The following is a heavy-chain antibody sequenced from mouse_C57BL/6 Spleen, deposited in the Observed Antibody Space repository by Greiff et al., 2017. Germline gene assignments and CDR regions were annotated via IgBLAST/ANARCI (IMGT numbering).Heavy chain of an antibody. CDR2: IDPENGDT. Sequence: VQLKESGAELVRPGASVKLSCTASGFNIKDDYMHWVKPRPEQGLEWIGWIDPENGDTEYASKFQGKATITADTSSNTAYLQLSSLTSEDTAVYYCTTSSGRGFAYWGQGTLVTVSA. J-gene: IGHJ3*01. CDR3: TTSSGRGFAY. V-gene: IGHV14-4*01. CDR1: GFNIKDDY. D-gene: IGHD4-1*01.